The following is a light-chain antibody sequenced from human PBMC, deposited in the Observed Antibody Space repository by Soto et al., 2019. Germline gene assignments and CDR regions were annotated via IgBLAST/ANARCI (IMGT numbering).Light chain of an antibody. CDR2: YDN. J-gene: IGLJ1*01. CDR3: AAWDDSLNGYV. V-gene: IGLV1-36*01. Sequence: QSVLTRPPSVSEAPRQRVTSSCSGSSSNIGNNAVNWYQQLPGKAPKLLMFYDNLLPSGVSDRFSGSKSGTSASLAISGLQSEDEADYYCAAWDDSLNGYVFGTGTKSPS. CDR1: SSNIGNNA.